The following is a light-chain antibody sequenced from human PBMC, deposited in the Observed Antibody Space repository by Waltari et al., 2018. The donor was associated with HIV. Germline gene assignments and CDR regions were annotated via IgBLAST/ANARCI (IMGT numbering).Light chain of an antibody. CDR1: QGIGKD. CDR2: AAS. CDR3: LHDYIFPYT. J-gene: IGKJ2*01. Sequence: AIQMTQSPSSLSASIGDRVTITCRASQGIGKDLSWYQQKPGKAPNLLIYAASILQSGVSSRFSGAGSATDFTHTISNLQPEDFATYFCLHDYIFPYTFGPGTKLEI. V-gene: IGKV1-6*02.